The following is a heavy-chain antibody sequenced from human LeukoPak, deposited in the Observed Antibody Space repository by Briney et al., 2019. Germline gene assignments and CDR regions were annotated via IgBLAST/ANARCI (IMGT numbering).Heavy chain of an antibody. J-gene: IGHJ4*02. Sequence: GGSLRLSCAASGFTFSNAWMSWVRQAPGKGLEWVGRIKSKTDGGTTDYAAPVKGRFTISRDDSKNTLYLQMNSLKTEDTAVYYRTTGYYYGDGAGYWGQGTLVTVSS. CDR3: TTGYYYGDGAGY. CDR1: GFTFSNAW. V-gene: IGHV3-15*01. D-gene: IGHD3-22*01. CDR2: IKSKTDGGTT.